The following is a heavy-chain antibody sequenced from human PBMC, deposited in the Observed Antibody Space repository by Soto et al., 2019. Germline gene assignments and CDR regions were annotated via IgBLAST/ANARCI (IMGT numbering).Heavy chain of an antibody. J-gene: IGHJ6*02. V-gene: IGHV3-21*01. CDR3: EALGIAAAGYYGMDV. Sequence: EVQLVESGGGLVKPGGSLRLSCAASGFTFSSYSMNWVRQAPGKGLEWVSSISSSSSYIYYADSVKGRFTISRDNAKNSLYLQMNSLRAEDTGVYYCEALGIAAAGYYGMDVWGQGTTVTVSS. CDR2: ISSSSSYI. D-gene: IGHD6-13*01. CDR1: GFTFSSYS.